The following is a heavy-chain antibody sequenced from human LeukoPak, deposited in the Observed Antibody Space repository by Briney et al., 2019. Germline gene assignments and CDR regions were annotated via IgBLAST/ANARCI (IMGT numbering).Heavy chain of an antibody. J-gene: IGHJ4*02. CDR3: ARDPSAVSGPIDD. Sequence: SGGSLRLSCAASGFTFSRYWMHWVRQAPGKGLVWVSRIEGDGTSTSYADFVKGRFTISRDNAKNTLNLQMNSLRTEDTAVYYCARDPSAVSGPIDDWGQGILVTVSS. CDR1: GFTFSRYW. CDR2: IEGDGTST. D-gene: IGHD6-19*01. V-gene: IGHV3-74*01.